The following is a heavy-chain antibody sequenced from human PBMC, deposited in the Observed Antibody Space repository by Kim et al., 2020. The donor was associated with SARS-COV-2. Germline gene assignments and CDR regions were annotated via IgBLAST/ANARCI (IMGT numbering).Heavy chain of an antibody. J-gene: IGHJ4*02. V-gene: IGHV3-23*01. D-gene: IGHD2-15*01. Sequence: GGSLRLSCAASGLTLSSQIMTWVRQAPGKGLEWVSSIGGSGGDPNYAGSVKGRFTIFRDNSKNTLYLQMNSLRVEDTAVYYCAKGGCSGGSCYSLEYWGQGTLVTVSS. CDR2: IGGSGGDP. CDR3: AKGGCSGGSCYSLEY. CDR1: GLTLSSQI.